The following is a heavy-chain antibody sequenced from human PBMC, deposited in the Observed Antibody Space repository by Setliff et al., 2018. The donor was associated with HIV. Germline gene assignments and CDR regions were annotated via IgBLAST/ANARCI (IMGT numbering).Heavy chain of an antibody. Sequence: GGSLRLSCAASGFIFSSYAMNWVRQAPGKGLEWVSAISGSGGSTYYADSVKGRFTISRDNSKNTLYLQMNSLRAEDTAVYYCAREWGGGYFQHWGQGTLVTVSS. CDR1: GFIFSSYA. V-gene: IGHV3-23*01. CDR3: AREWGGGYFQH. J-gene: IGHJ1*01. D-gene: IGHD3-16*01. CDR2: ISGSGGST.